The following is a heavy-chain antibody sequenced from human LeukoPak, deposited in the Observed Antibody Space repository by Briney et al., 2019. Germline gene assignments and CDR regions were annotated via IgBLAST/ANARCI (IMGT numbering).Heavy chain of an antibody. Sequence: PGGSLRLSCAASGFTFSSYAMSWVRQAPGKGLEWVSAISGSGGSTYYADSVKGRFTISRDNSKNTLYLQMNSLRAEDTAVYYCASRWGMATITSRTFDVWGLGTAVTVSS. CDR1: GFTFSSYA. J-gene: IGHJ3*01. CDR3: ASRWGMATITSRTFDV. CDR2: ISGSGGST. D-gene: IGHD5-24*01. V-gene: IGHV3-23*01.